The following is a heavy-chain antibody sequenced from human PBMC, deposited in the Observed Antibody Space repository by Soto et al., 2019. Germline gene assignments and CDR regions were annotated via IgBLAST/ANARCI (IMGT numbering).Heavy chain of an antibody. CDR2: ISGSGGST. Sequence: GGSLRLSCAASGFTFSSYAMSWVRQAPGKGLEWVSAISGSGGSTYYADSVKGRFTISRDNPKNTLYLQMNSLRAEDTAVYYCAKGVMDYYDSSGSFDPWGQGTLVTVSS. V-gene: IGHV3-23*01. D-gene: IGHD3-22*01. J-gene: IGHJ5*02. CDR1: GFTFSSYA. CDR3: AKGVMDYYDSSGSFDP.